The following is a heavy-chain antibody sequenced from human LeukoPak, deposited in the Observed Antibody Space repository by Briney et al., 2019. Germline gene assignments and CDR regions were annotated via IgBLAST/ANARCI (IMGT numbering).Heavy chain of an antibody. CDR1: GFTFSDYY. Sequence: GGSLRLSCAASGFTFSDYYMSWIRQAPGKGLGWVLYISSSGSTIYYADSVKGRFTISRDNAKNSLYLQMNSLRAEDTAVYYCARDWEAATPSHWGQGTLVTVSS. CDR3: ARDWEAATPSH. CDR2: ISSSGSTI. J-gene: IGHJ4*02. D-gene: IGHD2-15*01. V-gene: IGHV3-11*01.